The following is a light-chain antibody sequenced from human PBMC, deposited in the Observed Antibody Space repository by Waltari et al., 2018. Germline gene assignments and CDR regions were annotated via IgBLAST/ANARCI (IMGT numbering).Light chain of an antibody. CDR3: QQRSNWPLLT. CDR2: DAS. Sequence: EIVLTQSPATLSLSPGERATLSCRASQSVSSSLAWYQPKPGQAPRLLIYDASNRATGIPARFSGSGSGTDFTLTISSLEPEDFAVYYCQQRSNWPLLTFGGGTKVEIK. V-gene: IGKV3-11*01. CDR1: QSVSSS. J-gene: IGKJ4*01.